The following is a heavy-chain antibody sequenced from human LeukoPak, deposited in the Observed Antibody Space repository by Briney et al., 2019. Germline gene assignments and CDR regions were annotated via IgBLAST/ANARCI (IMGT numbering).Heavy chain of an antibody. CDR2: IYPGDSDT. CDR3: AALNHRDSSGSDY. V-gene: IGHV5-51*01. D-gene: IGHD6-19*01. CDR1: GYSFTSYW. J-gene: IGHJ4*02. Sequence: RGESLKISCKGSGYSFTSYWIGWVRQMPGKGLKWMGIIYPGDSDTRYSPSFQGQVTISDDKPIITAYLQWSSLKASDTAMYYRAALNHRDSSGSDYWGQGTLVTVSS.